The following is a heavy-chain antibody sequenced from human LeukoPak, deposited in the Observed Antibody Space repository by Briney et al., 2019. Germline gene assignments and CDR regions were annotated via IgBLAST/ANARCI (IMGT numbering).Heavy chain of an antibody. Sequence: PSETLSLTCTVSGGSISSSSYYWGWIRQPPGKGLEWIGSIYYSGSTYYNPSLKSRVTISVDTSKNQFSLKLSSVTAADTAVYYCAGGSGFWYFWGQGTLVTVSS. D-gene: IGHD6-19*01. J-gene: IGHJ4*02. CDR2: IYYSGST. V-gene: IGHV4-39*07. CDR1: GGSISSSSYY. CDR3: AGGSGFWYF.